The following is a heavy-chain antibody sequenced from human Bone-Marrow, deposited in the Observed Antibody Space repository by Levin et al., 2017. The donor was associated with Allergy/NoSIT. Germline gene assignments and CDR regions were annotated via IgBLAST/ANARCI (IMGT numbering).Heavy chain of an antibody. CDR1: GASISSGDYY. CDR2: VSSSGNS. Sequence: SQTLSLTCSVSGASISSGDYYWSWIRQPPGKGLEWIGYVSSSGNSYYTPSLKSRTTMSVDTSKNEFSLRLRSVTAADTAVYFCVGVPRFFYTGRAYFYYDMDVWGQGTAVIVSS. D-gene: IGHD3-3*01. CDR3: VGVPRFFYTGRAYFYYDMDV. J-gene: IGHJ6*02. V-gene: IGHV4-30-4*01.